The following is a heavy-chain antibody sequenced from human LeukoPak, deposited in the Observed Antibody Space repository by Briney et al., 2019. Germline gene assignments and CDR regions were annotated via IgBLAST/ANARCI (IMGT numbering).Heavy chain of an antibody. CDR2: LYIGGNT. CDR3: TTAAGYNYGQY. Sequence: GGSLRLSCADSGLTVSSNYMNWVRQAPGKGLEWVSALYIGGNTYYADSVRGRFTISRDNSKNTLYLQMNSLRAEDTAIYYCTTAAGYNYGQYWGQGTLVTVSS. D-gene: IGHD5-18*01. J-gene: IGHJ4*02. CDR1: GLTVSSNY. V-gene: IGHV3-53*01.